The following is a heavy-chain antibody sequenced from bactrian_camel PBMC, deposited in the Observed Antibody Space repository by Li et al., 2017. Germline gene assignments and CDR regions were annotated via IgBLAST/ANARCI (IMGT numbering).Heavy chain of an antibody. CDR2: INRVDRV. CDR1: APTYETFY. D-gene: IGHD2*01. CDR3: AARGPYCYTKLSVRDFTY. J-gene: IGHJ6*01. V-gene: IGHV3S55*01. Sequence: VQLVESGGGSVQAGGSLRLSCTASAPTYETFYLAWFREVPGKSRELVASINRVDRVEYSDSVKGRFTISRDNAKNTLYLQMNSLKPEDTAMYYCAARGPYCYTKLSVRDFTYWGQGTQVTVS.